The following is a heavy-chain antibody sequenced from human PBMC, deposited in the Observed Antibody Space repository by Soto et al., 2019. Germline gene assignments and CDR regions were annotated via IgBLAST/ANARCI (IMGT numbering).Heavy chain of an antibody. CDR2: IYYTGST. D-gene: IGHD3-10*01. V-gene: IGHV4-59*01. CDR1: GGSISSSY. Sequence: PSETLSLTCTVSGGSISSSYWSWIRQPPGKELEWIGYIYYTGSTYYSPSLKSRVIISLDASRTQFSLKLSSVTTADTAVYYCARDFWFEELSGGYYQYAMDVWGQGTTVTVSS. J-gene: IGHJ6*02. CDR3: ARDFWFEELSGGYYQYAMDV.